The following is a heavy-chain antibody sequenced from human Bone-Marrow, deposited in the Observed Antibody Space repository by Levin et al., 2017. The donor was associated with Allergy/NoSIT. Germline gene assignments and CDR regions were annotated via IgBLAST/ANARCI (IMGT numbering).Heavy chain of an antibody. Sequence: GASVKVSCQGSGYTFTTYYIHWVRQAPGQGLEWMGIINPSGGSTNYAQKFLGRVTMTRDTSTSTVYMELSSLRSEDTAVYYCAKDRGGSEVTQRLYYYYGMDVWGQGTTVTVSS. V-gene: IGHV1-46*01. D-gene: IGHD2-21*02. J-gene: IGHJ6*02. CDR3: AKDRGGSEVTQRLYYYYGMDV. CDR1: GYTFTTYY. CDR2: INPSGGST.